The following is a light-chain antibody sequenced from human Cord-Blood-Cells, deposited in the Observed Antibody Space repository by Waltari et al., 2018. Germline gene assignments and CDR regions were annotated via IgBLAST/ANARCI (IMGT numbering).Light chain of an antibody. CDR1: QSVSSN. CDR2: GAS. CDR3: QQYNNWPFT. Sequence: EIVMTQSQATLSVSPGERATFSCRASQSVSSNLARYQQKPGQAPRLLIYGASTRATGIPARFSGSGSGTEFTLTISSLQSEDFAVYYCQQYNNWPFTFGPGTKVDIK. J-gene: IGKJ3*01. V-gene: IGKV3-15*01.